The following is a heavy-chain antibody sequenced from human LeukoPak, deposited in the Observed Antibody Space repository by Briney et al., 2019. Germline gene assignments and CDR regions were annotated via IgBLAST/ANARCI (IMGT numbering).Heavy chain of an antibody. Sequence: PSETLSLTCTVSGVSISSSNSYWGWIRQPPGKGLEWIGSIYYSGNTYYNASLKSQVSISIDTSKNQFSLRLTSVTAADTAVYYCARREGYNFDYWGQGTLVTVSS. J-gene: IGHJ4*02. CDR1: GVSISSSNSY. V-gene: IGHV4-39*01. CDR2: IYYSGNT. CDR3: ARREGYNFDY. D-gene: IGHD5-24*01.